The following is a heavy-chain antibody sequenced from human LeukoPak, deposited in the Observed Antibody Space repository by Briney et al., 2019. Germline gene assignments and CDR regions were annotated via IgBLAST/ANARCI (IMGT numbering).Heavy chain of an antibody. CDR3: AKSEFRLPGNYFDY. J-gene: IGHJ4*02. CDR1: GFTFSSYG. D-gene: IGHD3-10*01. V-gene: IGHV3-30*18. Sequence: GGSLILSCAASGFTFSSYGMHWVRQAPGKGLEWVAVISYDGSNKYYADSVKGRFTISRDNSKNTLYLQMNSLRAEDTAVYYCAKSEFRLPGNYFDYWGQGTLVTVSS. CDR2: ISYDGSNK.